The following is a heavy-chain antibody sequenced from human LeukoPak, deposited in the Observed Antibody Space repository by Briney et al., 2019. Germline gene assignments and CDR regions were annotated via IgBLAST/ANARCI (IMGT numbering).Heavy chain of an antibody. J-gene: IGHJ4*02. Sequence: KPGGSLRLSCAASGFTFSSYSMNWVRQAPGKGLEWVSSISSSSSYIYYADSVKGLFTISRDNAKNSLYLQMNSLRAEDTAVYYCAREVDSSGWWGNIDYWGQGTLVTVSS. CDR2: ISSSSSYI. CDR3: AREVDSSGWWGNIDY. V-gene: IGHV3-21*01. CDR1: GFTFSSYS. D-gene: IGHD6-19*01.